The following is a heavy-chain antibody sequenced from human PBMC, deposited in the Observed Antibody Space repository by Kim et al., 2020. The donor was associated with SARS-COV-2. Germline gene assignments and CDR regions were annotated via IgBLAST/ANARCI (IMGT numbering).Heavy chain of an antibody. V-gene: IGHV4-31*03. Sequence: SETLSLTCSVSTDSIMNFNSHYTWIRQAPGRGLEWLGEISHRGSTNFNPSLQGRASVSVDTSKRQFSLTLNSVTAADTAFYYCTRGRVSHWPGFYHWGQG. CDR2: ISHRGST. CDR3: TRGRVSHWPGFYH. J-gene: IGHJ4*02. CDR1: TDSIMNFNSH. D-gene: IGHD1-1*01.